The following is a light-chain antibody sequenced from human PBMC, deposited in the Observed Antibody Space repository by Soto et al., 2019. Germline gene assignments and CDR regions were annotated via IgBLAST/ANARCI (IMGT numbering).Light chain of an antibody. CDR3: CSYAGSYYV. Sequence: QSALTQPRSVSGSPGQSVTISCTGTSSDVGGYKYVSRYQQHPGKAPKLMIYDVSKRPSGVPDRFSGSKSGNTASLTISGLQAEDEADYYCCSYAGSYYVFGTGTKLTVL. CDR2: DVS. CDR1: SSDVGGYKY. V-gene: IGLV2-11*01. J-gene: IGLJ1*01.